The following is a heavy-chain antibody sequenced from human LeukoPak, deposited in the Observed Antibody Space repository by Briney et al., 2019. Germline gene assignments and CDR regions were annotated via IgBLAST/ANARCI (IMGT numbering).Heavy chain of an antibody. D-gene: IGHD2-2*01. CDR1: GFTFSSYA. Sequence: GGSLRLSCAASGFTFSSYAMTWARQAPDKGLEWVSAISGSDGSTYYADSVKGRFTISRDDSQNTLYLQMNSLSAEDTAVYYCAKVVTSGGANCYALDYWGQGTLVTVSS. CDR3: AKVVTSGGANCYALDY. V-gene: IGHV3-23*01. J-gene: IGHJ4*02. CDR2: ISGSDGST.